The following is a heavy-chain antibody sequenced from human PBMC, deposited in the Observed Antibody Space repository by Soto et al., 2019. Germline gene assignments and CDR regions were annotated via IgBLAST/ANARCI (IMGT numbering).Heavy chain of an antibody. Sequence: EVQLVESGGGLVQPGGSLRLSCAASGFTFSSCSLNWVRQAPGKGLEWVSYISSSSTKYYADSVKGRFTISRDKAKNSLYLQMNSLRDEDTAVYYCATTRDIVLMMYAVPYYFDYWGQGILVTVSS. CDR1: GFTFSSCS. J-gene: IGHJ4*02. CDR3: ATTRDIVLMMYAVPYYFDY. V-gene: IGHV3-48*02. CDR2: ISSSSTK. D-gene: IGHD2-8*01.